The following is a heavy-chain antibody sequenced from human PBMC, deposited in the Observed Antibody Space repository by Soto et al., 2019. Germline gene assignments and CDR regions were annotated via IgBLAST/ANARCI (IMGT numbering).Heavy chain of an antibody. CDR3: ARDSKGQSWGYYYYYMDV. Sequence: PGGSLRLSCAASGFTFSDYYMSWIRQAPGKGLEWVSYISSSGSTIYYADSVKGRFTISRDNAKNSLYLQMNSLRAEDTAVYYCARDSKGQSWGYYYYYMDVWGKGTTVTVSS. J-gene: IGHJ6*03. CDR1: GFTFSDYY. D-gene: IGHD6-13*01. CDR2: ISSSGSTI. V-gene: IGHV3-11*01.